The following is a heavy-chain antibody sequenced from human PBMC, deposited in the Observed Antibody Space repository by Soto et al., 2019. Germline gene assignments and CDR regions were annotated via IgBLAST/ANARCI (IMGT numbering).Heavy chain of an antibody. D-gene: IGHD3-10*01. J-gene: IGHJ4*02. V-gene: IGHV6-1*01. CDR1: GDSVSSNSAA. Sequence: SQTLSLTCAISGDSVSSNSAAWNWIRQSPSRGLEWLGRTYYRSKWYNDYAVSVKSRIIINPDTSKNQFSLKLNSMTAADTAVYYCARHNCGSGSTYFDYWGQGTLVTVSS. CDR3: ARHNCGSGSTYFDY. CDR2: TYYRSKWYN.